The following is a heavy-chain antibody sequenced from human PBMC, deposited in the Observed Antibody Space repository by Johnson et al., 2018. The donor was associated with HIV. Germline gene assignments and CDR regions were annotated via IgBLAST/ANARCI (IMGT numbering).Heavy chain of an antibody. V-gene: IGHV3-7*03. CDR1: GFTVSSNY. CDR3: VNWAYYYGSGYAFDI. D-gene: IGHD3-10*01. CDR2: IKQDGSEK. J-gene: IGHJ3*02. Sequence: VQLVESGGGLIQPGGSLRLSCAASGFTVSSNYMSWVRQAPGKGLEWVANIKQDGSEKYYVDSVKGRFTISRDNAKNSLYLQMNSLRAEDTAVYYCVNWAYYYGSGYAFDIWGQGTMVTVSS.